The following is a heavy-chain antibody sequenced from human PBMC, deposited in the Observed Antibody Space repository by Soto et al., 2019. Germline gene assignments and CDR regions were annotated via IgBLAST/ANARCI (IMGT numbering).Heavy chain of an antibody. CDR3: ARDLSVAGEFDD. V-gene: IGHV4-61*01. CDR1: GGSVSSGSYY. D-gene: IGHD6-19*01. J-gene: IGHJ4*02. CDR2: IYYSGST. Sequence: SETLSLTCTVSGGSVSSGSYYWSWIRQPPGKGLEWIGYIYYSGSTNYNPSLKSRVTISVDTSKNQFSLKLSSVTAADTAVYYCARDLSVAGEFDDWGQGTLVTVSS.